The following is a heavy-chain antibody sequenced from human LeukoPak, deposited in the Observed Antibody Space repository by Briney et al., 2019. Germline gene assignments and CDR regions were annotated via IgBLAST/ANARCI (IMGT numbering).Heavy chain of an antibody. Sequence: SVKVSCKASGGTFSSYAISWVRQAPGQGLEWMGGIIPIFGTANYAQKFQGRVTITTDESTSTAYMELSSLRSEDTAVYYCARVGYCSSTSCRYFDYWGQGTLVTVSS. J-gene: IGHJ4*02. D-gene: IGHD2-2*01. CDR2: IIPIFGTA. CDR3: ARVGYCSSTSCRYFDY. CDR1: GGTFSSYA. V-gene: IGHV1-69*05.